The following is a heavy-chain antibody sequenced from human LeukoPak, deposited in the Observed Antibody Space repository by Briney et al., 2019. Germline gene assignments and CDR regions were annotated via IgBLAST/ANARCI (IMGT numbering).Heavy chain of an antibody. CDR1: GGSISGYY. CDR3: AREGTAGTNLNWFDP. J-gene: IGHJ5*02. D-gene: IGHD1-1*01. V-gene: IGHV4-4*07. Sequence: SETLSLTCIVSGGSISGYYWSWIRQPAGKGLEWIGHMDTSGHTNYNSSLMSRVTMSVDTSKNQFSLKLSSVTAADTAVYYCAREGTAGTNLNWFDPWGQGTLVTVSS. CDR2: MDTSGHT.